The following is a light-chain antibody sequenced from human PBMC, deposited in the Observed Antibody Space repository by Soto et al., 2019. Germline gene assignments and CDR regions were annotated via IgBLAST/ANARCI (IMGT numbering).Light chain of an antibody. CDR2: DAS. CDR3: QQSETYPLT. CDR1: QTISTW. J-gene: IGKJ5*01. Sequence: DLQMTQSPSTLSASVGDRVTITCRASQTISTWLAWYQHKPGKAPNLLIYDASTLMSGVPSRFSGSGSGTEFTLTISSLQPGDFATYYCQQSETYPLTFGQGTRLEI. V-gene: IGKV1-5*01.